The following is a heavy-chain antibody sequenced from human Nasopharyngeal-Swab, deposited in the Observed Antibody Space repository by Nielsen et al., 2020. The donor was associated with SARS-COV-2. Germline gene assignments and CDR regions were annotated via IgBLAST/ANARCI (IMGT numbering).Heavy chain of an antibody. CDR3: AKDRSGSYDY. CDR2: ITSSGANT. V-gene: IGHV3-23*01. CDR1: GFSFNTYA. J-gene: IGHJ4*02. D-gene: IGHD1-26*01. Sequence: GESLKISCAASGFSFNTYAMSWVRQAPEKGLELVSAITSSGANTYYADSVKGRFTISRDNSKNTLYLQMNSLRADDTAVYYCAKDRSGSYDYWGQGTLVTVSS.